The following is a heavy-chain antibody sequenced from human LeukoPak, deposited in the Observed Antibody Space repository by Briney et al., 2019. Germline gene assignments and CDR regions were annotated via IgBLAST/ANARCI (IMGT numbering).Heavy chain of an antibody. CDR3: ARDRTHSLY. J-gene: IGHJ4*02. Sequence: GGSLRLSCAVSGFTFGNYWMSWVRQAPGKGLEWVANISQDGSEKYYVDSVKGRFTISRDNAKNSLYLQMNSLRAEDTAVYYCARDRTHSLYWGQGTLVTVSS. D-gene: IGHD1-26*01. CDR1: GFTFGNYW. CDR2: ISQDGSEK. V-gene: IGHV3-7*01.